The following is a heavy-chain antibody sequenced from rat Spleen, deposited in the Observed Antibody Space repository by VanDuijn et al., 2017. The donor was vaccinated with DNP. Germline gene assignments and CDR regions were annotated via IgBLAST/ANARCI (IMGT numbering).Heavy chain of an antibody. CDR2: INTDGFTT. CDR3: ARDRDGGFAMDA. D-gene: IGHD1-11*01. CDR1: GLSLTSNS. Sequence: VQLKESGPGLVQPSQTLSLTCSVSGLSLTSNSVSWIRQPPGKGLEWVASINTDGFTTYYPDSVKGRFTISRDNADNTEYLQINSLRSEDTSTYYCARDRDGGFAMDAWGQGTSVTVSS. V-gene: IGHV5-58*01. J-gene: IGHJ4*01.